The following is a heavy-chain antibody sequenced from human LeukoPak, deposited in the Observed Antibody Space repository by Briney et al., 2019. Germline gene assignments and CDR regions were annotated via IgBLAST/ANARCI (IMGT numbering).Heavy chain of an antibody. D-gene: IGHD6-19*01. V-gene: IGHV3-53*01. Sequence: GGSLRLSCAASGFTVSSTYMSWIRQAPGKGLAWVSVIYSGGSTFYADSVKGRFTISRDNSKNTVYLQMNSLRAEDTAMYYCARGSAHVAGTSYYFDYWGQGTLVTVSS. CDR2: IYSGGST. J-gene: IGHJ4*02. CDR3: ARGSAHVAGTSYYFDY. CDR1: GFTVSSTY.